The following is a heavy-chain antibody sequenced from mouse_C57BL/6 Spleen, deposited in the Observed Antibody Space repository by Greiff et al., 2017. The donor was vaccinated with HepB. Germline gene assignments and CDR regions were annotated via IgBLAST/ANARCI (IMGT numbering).Heavy chain of an antibody. V-gene: IGHV1-50*01. CDR1: GYTFTSYW. CDR3: AISYGNYPHFDY. CDR2: IDPSDSYT. D-gene: IGHD2-10*02. Sequence: SGAELVKPGASVKLSCKASGYTFTSYWMQWVKQRPGQGLEWIGEIDPSDSYTNYNHKFKGKATLTVDTSSSTAYMQLSSLTSEDSAVYYCAISYGNYPHFDYWGQGTTLTVSS. J-gene: IGHJ2*01.